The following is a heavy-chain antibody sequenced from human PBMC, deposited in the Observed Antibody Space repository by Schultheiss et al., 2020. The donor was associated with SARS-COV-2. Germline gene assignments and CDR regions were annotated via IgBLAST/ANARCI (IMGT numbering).Heavy chain of an antibody. V-gene: IGHV3-11*06. D-gene: IGHD6-19*01. Sequence: GESLKISCAASGFTFSDYYMSWIRQAPGKGLEWVSYISSSSSYTNYADSVKGRFTISRDNAKNSLYLQMNSLRAEDTAVYYCARQGDSSGWFYSFDYWGQGTLVTVSS. CDR2: ISSSSSYT. J-gene: IGHJ4*02. CDR3: ARQGDSSGWFYSFDY. CDR1: GFTFSDYY.